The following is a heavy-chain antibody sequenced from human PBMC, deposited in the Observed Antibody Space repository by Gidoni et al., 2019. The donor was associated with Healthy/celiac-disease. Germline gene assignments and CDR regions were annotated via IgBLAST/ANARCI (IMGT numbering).Heavy chain of an antibody. CDR3: AILRRGYSYGVDAFDI. Sequence: QVQLVESGGGVVQPGRSLRRSCAASGFTFSSYGMNWVRQAPGKGLEWVAVIWYDGSNKYYADSVKGRFTISRDNSKNTLYLQMNSLRAEDTAVYYCAILRRGYSYGVDAFDIWGQGTMVTVSS. V-gene: IGHV3-33*01. CDR1: GFTFSSYG. CDR2: IWYDGSNK. J-gene: IGHJ3*02. D-gene: IGHD5-18*01.